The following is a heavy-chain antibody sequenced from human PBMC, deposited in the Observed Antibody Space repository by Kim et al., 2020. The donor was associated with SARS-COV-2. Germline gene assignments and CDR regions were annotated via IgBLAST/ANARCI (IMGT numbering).Heavy chain of an antibody. V-gene: IGHV1-2*06. J-gene: IGHJ6*03. D-gene: IGHD2-15*01. Sequence: ASVKVSCKASGYTFTGYYMHWVRQAPGQGLEWMGRINPNSGGTNYAQKFQGRVTMTRDTSISTAYMELSRLRSDDTAVYYCAREVVVVAATPHYYMDVWGKGTTVTVSS. CDR1: GYTFTGYY. CDR3: AREVVVVAATPHYYMDV. CDR2: INPNSGGT.